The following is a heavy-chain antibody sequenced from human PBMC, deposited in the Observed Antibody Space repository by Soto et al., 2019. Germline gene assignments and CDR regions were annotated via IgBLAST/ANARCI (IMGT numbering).Heavy chain of an antibody. V-gene: IGHV3-23*01. CDR1: GFTFSSYA. CDR2: ISGSGGST. Sequence: GGSLRLSCAASGFTFSSYAMSWVRQAPGKGLEWVSAISGSGGSTYYADSVKGRFTISRDNSKNTLYLQMNSLRAEDTAVYYCAKDQGRYYYDSSPYGMDVWGQGTTVTVSS. D-gene: IGHD3-22*01. J-gene: IGHJ6*02. CDR3: AKDQGRYYYDSSPYGMDV.